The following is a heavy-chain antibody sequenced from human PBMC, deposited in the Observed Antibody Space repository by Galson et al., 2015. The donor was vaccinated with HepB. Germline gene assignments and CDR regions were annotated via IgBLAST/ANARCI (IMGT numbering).Heavy chain of an antibody. CDR3: TLGGAAAY. V-gene: IGHV3-49*03. Sequence: SLRLSCAGSGFPFGNYAMSWFRQAPGKGLEWLGYTKSKTFGGTTQYAASVRGRFTISRDDSASLAYLQMNNLRIEDTAMYYCTLGGAAAYWGQGTLVTVSS. D-gene: IGHD2-15*01. CDR1: GFPFGNYA. J-gene: IGHJ4*02. CDR2: TKSKTFGGTT.